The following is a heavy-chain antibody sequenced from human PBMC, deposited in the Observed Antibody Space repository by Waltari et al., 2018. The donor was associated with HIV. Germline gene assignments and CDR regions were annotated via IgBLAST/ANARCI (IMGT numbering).Heavy chain of an antibody. Sequence: EVQLVESGGGYVQPGGSLRLSCAASGFTFSTFSMNWVRQSPGKGLEWVSYMDRPSLNTYYADSVKGRFTISRDNAKNSLYLEMNSLRAEDTAVYYCARPGLDYWGQGTLVTVSS. J-gene: IGHJ4*02. CDR2: MDRPSLNT. V-gene: IGHV3-48*01. CDR1: GFTFSTFS. CDR3: ARPGLDY.